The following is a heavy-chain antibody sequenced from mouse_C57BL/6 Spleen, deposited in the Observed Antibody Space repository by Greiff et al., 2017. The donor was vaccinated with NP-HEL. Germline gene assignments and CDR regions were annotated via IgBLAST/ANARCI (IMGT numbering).Heavy chain of an antibody. CDR3: VRDRLDAMDY. CDR2: IRRKSSNYAT. V-gene: IGHV10-3*01. CDR1: GFTFNTYA. J-gene: IGHJ4*01. Sequence: EVKLVESGGGLVQPKGSLKLSCAASGFTFNTYAMHWVRQAPGKGLEWVARIRRKSSNYATYYADSVKDRFTISRDDSQSMLYLQMNNLKTEDTAMYYCVRDRLDAMDYWGQGTSVTVSS.